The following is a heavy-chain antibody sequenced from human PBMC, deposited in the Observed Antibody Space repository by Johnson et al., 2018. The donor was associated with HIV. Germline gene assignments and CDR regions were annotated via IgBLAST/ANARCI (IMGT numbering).Heavy chain of an antibody. CDR3: AKGVGATTNDAFDI. Sequence: EWVAFIRYDGSNKYYADSVKGRFTISRDNAKNSLYLQMNSLRAEDTALYYCAKGVGATTNDAFDIWGQGTMVTVSS. D-gene: IGHD1-26*01. J-gene: IGHJ3*02. V-gene: IGHV3-30*02. CDR2: IRYDGSNK.